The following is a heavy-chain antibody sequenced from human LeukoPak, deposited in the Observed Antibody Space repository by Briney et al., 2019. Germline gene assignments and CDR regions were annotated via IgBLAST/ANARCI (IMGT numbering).Heavy chain of an antibody. CDR2: ICTSGST. CDR1: DGSISSYY. J-gene: IGHJ5*02. V-gene: IGHV4-4*07. Sequence: WETLSLTCTVSDGSISSYYWSWIRQPAGKGLEWIGRICTSGSTNYNPSLKSRVTISVDKSKNQFSLKLSSVTAADTAVYYCARDHFRRQELRLPWFDTWGQGTLVTVSS. D-gene: IGHD4-11*01. CDR3: ARDHFRRQELRLPWFDT.